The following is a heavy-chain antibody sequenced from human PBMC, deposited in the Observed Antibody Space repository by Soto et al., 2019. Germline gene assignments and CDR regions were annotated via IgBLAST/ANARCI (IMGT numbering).Heavy chain of an antibody. CDR3: TKGEMATIRNSFDP. J-gene: IGHJ5*02. D-gene: IGHD1-7*01. V-gene: IGHV3-23*01. Sequence: AVGSLRLSCAASGFSLTGCSMSWVRQTPTKGLEWVSALSRSGGATYYADSVKGRFTISRDSSKDTLYLQMSNLRAEDTAIYYCTKGEMATIRNSFDPWGQGTLVTVSS. CDR2: LSRSGGAT. CDR1: GFSLTGCS.